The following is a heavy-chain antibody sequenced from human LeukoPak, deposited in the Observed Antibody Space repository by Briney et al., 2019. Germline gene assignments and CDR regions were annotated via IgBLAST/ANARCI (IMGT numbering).Heavy chain of an antibody. V-gene: IGHV3-15*01. CDR3: TTDPVYRSNWYPFMAY. CDR1: GFTFSNGW. D-gene: IGHD6-13*01. CDR2: SKSNTDGGQT. Sequence: PGGSLRLSCAASGFTFSNGWMSWVRQAPGKGLEWVGRSKSNTDGGQTDDAVPVKGRFTISSDDSNDTLYLQMHSLESEDTAMYYCTTDPVYRSNWYPFMAYWGQGTMVNVSS. J-gene: IGHJ4*02.